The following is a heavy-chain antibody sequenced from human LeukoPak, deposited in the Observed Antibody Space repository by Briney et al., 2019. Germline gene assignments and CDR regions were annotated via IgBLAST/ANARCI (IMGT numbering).Heavy chain of an antibody. CDR3: ASVITAAGNHDAFDI. CDR2: IYSGGST. D-gene: IGHD6-13*01. J-gene: IGHJ3*02. CDR1: GFTVSSNY. Sequence: RPGGPLRLSCAASGFTVSSNYMSWVRQAPGRGLEWVSVIYSGGSTYYADSVKGRFTISRDNAKNSLYLQMNSLRAEDTAVYFCASVITAAGNHDAFDIWGRGTMVTVSS. V-gene: IGHV3-66*01.